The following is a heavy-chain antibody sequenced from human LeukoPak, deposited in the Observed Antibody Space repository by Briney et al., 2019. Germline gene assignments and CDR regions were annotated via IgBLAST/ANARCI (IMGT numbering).Heavy chain of an antibody. Sequence: GGSLRLSCAASGFTFSSYGMHWVRQAPGKGLEWVAVISYDGGNKYYADSVKGRFTISRDNSKNTLYLQMNSLRAEDTAVYYCAKDPYSSGRNYFDYWGQGTLVTVSS. D-gene: IGHD6-19*01. CDR3: AKDPYSSGRNYFDY. CDR1: GFTFSSYG. V-gene: IGHV3-30*18. CDR2: ISYDGGNK. J-gene: IGHJ4*02.